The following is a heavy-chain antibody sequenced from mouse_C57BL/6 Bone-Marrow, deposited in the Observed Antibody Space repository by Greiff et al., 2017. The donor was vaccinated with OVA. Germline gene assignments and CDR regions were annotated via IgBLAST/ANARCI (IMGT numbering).Heavy chain of an antibody. CDR2: ISNLAYSL. V-gene: IGHV5-15*01. CDR1: GFTFSDYG. Sequence: EVMLVESGGGLVQPGGSLKLSCAASGFTFSDYGMAWVRQAPRKGPEWVAFISNLAYSLYYADTVTGRFTISRENAKNTLYLEMSSLRSEDTAMYYCARHFDYDCYAMDYWGQGTSVTVSS. CDR3: ARHFDYDCYAMDY. D-gene: IGHD2-4*01. J-gene: IGHJ4*01.